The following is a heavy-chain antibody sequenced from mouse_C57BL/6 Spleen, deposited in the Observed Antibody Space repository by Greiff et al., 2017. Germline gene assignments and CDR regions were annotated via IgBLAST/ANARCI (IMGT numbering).Heavy chain of an antibody. Sequence: VQLQQSGAELVRPGASVKLSCTASGFNIKDDYMHWVKQRPEQGLEWIGWIDPENGDTEYASKFQGKATITADTSSNTAYLQLSSLTSEDTAVYYCTTTGLLGPFAYWGQGTLVTVSA. CDR1: GFNIKDDY. D-gene: IGHD2-3*01. CDR2: IDPENGDT. J-gene: IGHJ3*01. V-gene: IGHV14-4*01. CDR3: TTTGLLGPFAY.